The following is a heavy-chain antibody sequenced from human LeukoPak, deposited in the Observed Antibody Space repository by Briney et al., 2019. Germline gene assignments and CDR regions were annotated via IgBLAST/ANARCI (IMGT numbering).Heavy chain of an antibody. CDR1: GGSFSGYY. V-gene: IGHV4-34*01. J-gene: IGHJ4*02. D-gene: IGHD3-22*01. CDR2: INHSGST. CDR3: ARRGSGFTMTYGD. Sequence: SETLSLTCAVYGGSFSGYYWSWIRQPPGKGLEWIGEINHSGSTTYNPSLKSRVTISVDTSKNQFSLKLSSVTAADTAAYYCARRGSGFTMTYGDWGQGTLVTVSS.